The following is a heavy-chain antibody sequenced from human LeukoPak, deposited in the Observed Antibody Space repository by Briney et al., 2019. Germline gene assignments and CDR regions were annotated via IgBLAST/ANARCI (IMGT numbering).Heavy chain of an antibody. J-gene: IGHJ4*02. CDR3: AKDAQRGFDYSNSLDY. D-gene: IGHD4-11*01. CDR1: GFTFSHYG. CDR2: IWSDASDK. V-gene: IGHV3-33*06. Sequence: GGSLRLSCSASGFTFSHYGMHWVRQAPGTGLEWVAVIWSDASDKYYATSVKGRFTISRDNFKNSLYLQMNSLRAEDTAVYYCAKDAQRGFDYSNSLDYWGQGTRVTVAS.